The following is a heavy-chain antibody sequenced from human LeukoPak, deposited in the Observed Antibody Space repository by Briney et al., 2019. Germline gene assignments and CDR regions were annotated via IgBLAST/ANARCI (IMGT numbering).Heavy chain of an antibody. D-gene: IGHD2-2*01. CDR1: GLTFTDFW. Sequence: GGSLRLSCAASGLTFTDFWMNWVRLAPGRGLEWLANIKPDGNEKYYVDSVKGRFAISSDNAKNEVYLEMNSLRAEDTGVYYCSGRDSSRSPRAYWGQGTLVRVSS. V-gene: IGHV3-7*01. J-gene: IGHJ4*02. CDR3: SGRDSSRSPRAY. CDR2: IKPDGNEK.